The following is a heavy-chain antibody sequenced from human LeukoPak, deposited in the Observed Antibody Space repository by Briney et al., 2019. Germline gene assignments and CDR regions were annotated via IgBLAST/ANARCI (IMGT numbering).Heavy chain of an antibody. V-gene: IGHV4-31*03. J-gene: IGHJ6*02. CDR2: IYYSGST. CDR3: ARGEPHDYGDYFYAMDV. CDR1: GGSISSGGYY. D-gene: IGHD4-17*01. Sequence: PSQTLSLTCTVSGGSISSGGYYWSWIRQHSGKGLEWIGYIYYSGSTYYNPSLKSRVTISVDTSKNQFSLKLSSVTAADTAVYYCARGEPHDYGDYFYAMDVWGQGTTVTVSS.